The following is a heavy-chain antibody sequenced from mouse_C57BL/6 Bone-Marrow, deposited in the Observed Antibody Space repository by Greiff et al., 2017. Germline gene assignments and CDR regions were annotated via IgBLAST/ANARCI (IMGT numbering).Heavy chain of an antibody. J-gene: IGHJ2*01. CDR1: GFNIKDDY. V-gene: IGHV14-4*01. CDR2: IDPENGDT. Sequence: SGAELVRPGASVKLSCTASGFNIKDDYMHWVKQRPEQGLEWIGWIDPENGDTEYASKFQGKATITADTSSNTAYLQLSSLTSEDTAVYYCTKSSGLYYFDYWGQGTTLTVSS. D-gene: IGHD3-2*02. CDR3: TKSSGLYYFDY.